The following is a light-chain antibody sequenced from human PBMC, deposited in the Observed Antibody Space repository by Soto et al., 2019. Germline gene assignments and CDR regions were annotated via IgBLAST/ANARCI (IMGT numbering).Light chain of an antibody. J-gene: IGLJ1*01. V-gene: IGLV2-14*03. CDR2: DVS. CDR1: RTDVDGYDY. Sequence: SVLTQPASVSGSPGQSIAISCTGVRTDVDGYDYVSWYQQHPGQAPQLMIYDVSNRPSGVPDRFSGSKSGSTASLTISGLQAEDEADYYCTSYTSSTPFYGFGTGTKVTVL. CDR3: TSYTSSTPFYG.